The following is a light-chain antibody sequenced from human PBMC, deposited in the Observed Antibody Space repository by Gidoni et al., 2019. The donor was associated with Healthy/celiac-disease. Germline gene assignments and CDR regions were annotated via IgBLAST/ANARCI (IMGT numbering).Light chain of an antibody. J-gene: IGLJ1*01. Sequence: SYELTQPLSVSVSPGQTASITCSGDKLGDKYACWYQQKPGQSPVLVIYQDNKRPSGIPERFSGSNSGNTATLTISGTQGMDEADYYCQAWDSSTAVFGTGTKVTVL. V-gene: IGLV3-1*01. CDR1: KLGDKY. CDR3: QAWDSSTAV. CDR2: QDN.